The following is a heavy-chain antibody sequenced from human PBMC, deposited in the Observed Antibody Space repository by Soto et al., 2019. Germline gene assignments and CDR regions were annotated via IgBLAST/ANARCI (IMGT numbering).Heavy chain of an antibody. CDR3: AKDILFGETSYYYGMDV. V-gene: IGHV3-9*01. CDR1: GFTFDDYA. J-gene: IGHJ6*02. D-gene: IGHD3-10*01. Sequence: EVQLVESGGGLVQPGRSLRLSCGASGFTFDDYAMHWVRQAPGKGLEWVSGISWNSARIDYADSVKGRFTISRDIAKNSLYLQMNRLRAEDTALYYCAKDILFGETSYYYGMDVWGQGTTVTVSS. CDR2: ISWNSARI.